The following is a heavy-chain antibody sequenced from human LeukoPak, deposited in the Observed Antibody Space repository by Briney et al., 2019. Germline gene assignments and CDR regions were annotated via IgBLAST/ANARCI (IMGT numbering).Heavy chain of an antibody. CDR3: ARDSGITKIVGSVDFDY. J-gene: IGHJ4*02. V-gene: IGHV1-46*01. CDR1: GYTFTSYY. Sequence: ASVEVSCKASGYTFTSYYMHWVRQAPGQGLEWMGIINPSGGSTSYAQKFQGRVTMTRDTSTSTVYMELSSLRSEDTAVYYCARDSGITKIVGSVDFDYWGQGTLVTVSS. CDR2: INPSGGST. D-gene: IGHD3-22*01.